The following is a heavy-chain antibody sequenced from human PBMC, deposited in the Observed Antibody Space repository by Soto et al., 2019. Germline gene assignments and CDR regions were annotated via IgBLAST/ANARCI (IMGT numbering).Heavy chain of an antibody. CDR3: ARDPGVLDPIPP. V-gene: IGHV4-4*02. J-gene: IGHJ5*02. CDR2: IYHSGST. CDR1: GGSISSTNW. Sequence: SETLSLTCAVSGGSISSTNWWSWVRQPPGKGLEWIGEIYHSGSTNYNPSLKSRVTISVDKSKNQFSLKLSSVTAADTAVYYCARDPGVLDPIPPWGQGTLVTVSS. D-gene: IGHD3-10*01.